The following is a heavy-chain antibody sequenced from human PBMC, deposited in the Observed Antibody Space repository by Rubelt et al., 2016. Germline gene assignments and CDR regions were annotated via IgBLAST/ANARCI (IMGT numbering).Heavy chain of an antibody. J-gene: IGHJ5*02. Sequence: SWVRQAPGKGLEWVSAISGSGGSTYYADSVKGRFTISRDNAKNSLYLQMNSLRAEDTAVYYCARDAVRDGYNFAWGQGTLVTVSS. CDR3: ARDAVRDGYNFA. CDR2: ISGSGGST. V-gene: IGHV3-21*01. D-gene: IGHD5-24*01.